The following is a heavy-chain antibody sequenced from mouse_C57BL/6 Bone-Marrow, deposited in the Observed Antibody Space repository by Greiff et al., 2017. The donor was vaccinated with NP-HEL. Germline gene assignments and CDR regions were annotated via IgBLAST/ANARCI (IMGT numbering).Heavy chain of an antibody. J-gene: IGHJ2*01. CDR3: ARHYSNYEY. D-gene: IGHD2-5*01. CDR2: ISNGGGST. V-gene: IGHV5-12*01. CDR1: GFTFSDYY. Sequence: EVQGVESGGGLVQPGGSLKLSCAASGFTFSDYYMYWVRQTPEKRLEWVAYISNGGGSTYYPDTVKGRFTITRDNAKNTLYLQMSRLKSEDTAMYYCARHYSNYEYWGQGTTLTVSS.